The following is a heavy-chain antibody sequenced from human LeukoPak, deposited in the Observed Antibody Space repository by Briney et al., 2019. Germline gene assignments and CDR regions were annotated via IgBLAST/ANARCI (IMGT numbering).Heavy chain of an antibody. Sequence: GASVKVSCKASGGTFSGYAISWVRQAPGQGLEWMGGIIPIFGTANYAQMFQGRVTITADESTSTAYMELSSLRSEDTTVYYCARDEPPRHWGQGTLVTVSS. J-gene: IGHJ1*01. CDR1: GGTFSGYA. V-gene: IGHV1-69*13. CDR3: ARDEPPRH. CDR2: IIPIFGTA.